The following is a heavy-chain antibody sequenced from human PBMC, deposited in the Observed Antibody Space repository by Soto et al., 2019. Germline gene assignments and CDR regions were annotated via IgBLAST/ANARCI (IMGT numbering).Heavy chain of an antibody. Sequence: QVQLVQSGAEVKKPGSSVKVSCKASGGTFSSYAISWERQAPGRGLEWMGGIIPIFGTANYAQKFQGRVTITADESTSTAYMELSSLRSEDTAVYYCARGLVLMVYAILGYGMDVWGQGTTVTVSS. CDR3: ARGLVLMVYAILGYGMDV. CDR2: IIPIFGTA. D-gene: IGHD2-8*01. J-gene: IGHJ6*02. CDR1: GGTFSSYA. V-gene: IGHV1-69*12.